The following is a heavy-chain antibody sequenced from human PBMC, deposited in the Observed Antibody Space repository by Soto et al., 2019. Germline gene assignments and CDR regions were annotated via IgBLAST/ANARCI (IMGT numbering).Heavy chain of an antibody. CDR3: ARERVAVAGTIYYYGMDV. CDR2: IIPIFGTA. J-gene: IGHJ6*02. Sequence: SVKVSCKASGGTFSSYAISWVRQAPGQGLEWMGGIIPIFGTANYAQKFQGRVTITADESTSTAYMELSSLRSGDTAVYYCARERVAVAGTIYYYGMDVWGQGTTVTVSS. V-gene: IGHV1-69*13. CDR1: GGTFSSYA. D-gene: IGHD6-19*01.